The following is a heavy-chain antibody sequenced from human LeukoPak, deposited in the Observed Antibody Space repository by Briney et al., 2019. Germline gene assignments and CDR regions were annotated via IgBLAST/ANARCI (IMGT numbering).Heavy chain of an antibody. CDR2: INHSGST. CDR3: AREGGFYRPLDY. CDR1: GGSFSGYY. Sequence: PSETLSLTCAVYGGSFSGYYWSWIRQPPGKGLEWIGEINHSGSTNYNPSLKSRLVMSVDLPENHISLKLTSVPAADTAVYYCAREGGFYRPLDYSGQGTLVTVSS. J-gene: IGHJ4*02. V-gene: IGHV4-34*01. D-gene: IGHD3-3*01.